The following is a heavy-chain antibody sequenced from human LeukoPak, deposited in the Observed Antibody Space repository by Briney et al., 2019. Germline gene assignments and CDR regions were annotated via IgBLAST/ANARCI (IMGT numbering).Heavy chain of an antibody. Sequence: SETLPLTCTVSGGSISSYYWNWIRQPPGKGLEWIGSIYYSGSTNYNPSLKSRVTILLDTSKNQFSLRLSSVTAADTAVYYCARDKGYHFDYWGQGSLATVSS. CDR2: IYYSGST. V-gene: IGHV4-59*01. D-gene: IGHD6-13*01. J-gene: IGHJ4*02. CDR1: GGSISSYY. CDR3: ARDKGYHFDY.